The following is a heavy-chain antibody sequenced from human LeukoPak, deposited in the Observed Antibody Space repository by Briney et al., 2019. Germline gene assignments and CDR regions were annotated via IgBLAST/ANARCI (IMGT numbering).Heavy chain of an antibody. V-gene: IGHV3-23*01. CDR3: VQSTAWYRSSWYLIY. CDR1: GFTFSNYW. Sequence: QSGGSLRLSCAASGFTFSNYWMSWVRQAPGKGLEWVSGIGSGSGGRTYYADSVKGRFSISRDNSRDTLNLQMNSLRAEDAAIYYCVQSTAWYRSSWYLIYWGQGILVTVSS. D-gene: IGHD6-13*01. CDR2: IGSGSGGRT. J-gene: IGHJ4*02.